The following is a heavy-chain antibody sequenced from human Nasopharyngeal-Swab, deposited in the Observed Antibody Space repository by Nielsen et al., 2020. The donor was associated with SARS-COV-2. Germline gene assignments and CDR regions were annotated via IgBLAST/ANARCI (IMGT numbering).Heavy chain of an antibody. CDR2: TYYRSKWCN. J-gene: IGHJ6*02. D-gene: IGHD2-15*01. CDR3: ARVWPDYSGNFYYGMDV. CDR1: GDSVSSNSAT. V-gene: IGHV6-1*01. Sequence: SQTLSLTCAISGDSVSSNSATWNWIRQSPSRGLEWLGRTYYRSKWCNDYAVSVKGRITINPDTSKNQFSLQLNSVTPEDTAVYYCARVWPDYSGNFYYGMDVWGQGTPVTVSS.